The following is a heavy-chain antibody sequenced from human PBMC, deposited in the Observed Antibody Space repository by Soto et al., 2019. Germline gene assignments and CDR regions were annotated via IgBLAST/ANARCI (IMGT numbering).Heavy chain of an antibody. J-gene: IGHJ4*02. D-gene: IGHD1-26*01. Sequence: PSETLSLTCTVSGGSVNSGSYYWSWIRQPPGKGLEWIGYIYYSGSTNYNPSLKSRVTISLDTSKTQFSLKLSSVTAADKAVYYCARGSGSNWFLDYWGQGTLVTVSS. CDR2: IYYSGST. CDR1: GGSVNSGSYY. CDR3: ARGSGSNWFLDY. V-gene: IGHV4-61*01.